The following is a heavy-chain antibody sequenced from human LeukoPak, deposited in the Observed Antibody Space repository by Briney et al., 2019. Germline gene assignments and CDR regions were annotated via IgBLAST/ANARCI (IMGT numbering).Heavy chain of an antibody. J-gene: IGHJ4*02. D-gene: IGHD2-15*01. CDR2: ISSNGGST. V-gene: IGHV3-64*01. CDR3: ARAPPAGWFFDY. CDR1: GFTFSSYA. Sequence: GGSLRLSCAASGFTFSSYAMHWVRPAAGKGVEYVSAISSNGGSTYYANSVKGRFTISRDNSKNTLYLRMGSLRAEDMAVYYCARAPPAGWFFDYWGQGTLVTVSS.